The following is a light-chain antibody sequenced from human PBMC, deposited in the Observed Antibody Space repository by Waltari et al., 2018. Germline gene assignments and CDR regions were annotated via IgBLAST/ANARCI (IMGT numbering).Light chain of an antibody. Sequence: DIQMTQSPSSVSASVGDRVTITCRASQGISSSLAWYQQKPGKAPKLLISAASNLRSGVPSRFSGSGSGTNFALTISSPQPEDFATYFCQQATSFPITFGQGTRLEIK. V-gene: IGKV1-12*01. J-gene: IGKJ5*01. CDR1: QGISSS. CDR3: QQATSFPIT. CDR2: AAS.